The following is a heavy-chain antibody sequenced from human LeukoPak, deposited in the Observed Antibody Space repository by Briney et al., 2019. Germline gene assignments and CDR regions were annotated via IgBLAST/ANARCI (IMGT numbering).Heavy chain of an antibody. CDR3: AKDRYDSSGEFDP. V-gene: IGHV3-33*06. Sequence: PGRSLRLSCAASGFTFSSYGMHWVRQALGKGLEWVVVIWYDGSNKYYADSVKGRFTISRDNSKNTLYLQMNSLRAEDTAVYYCAKDRYDSSGEFDPWGQGTLVTVSS. J-gene: IGHJ5*02. CDR1: GFTFSSYG. D-gene: IGHD3-22*01. CDR2: IWYDGSNK.